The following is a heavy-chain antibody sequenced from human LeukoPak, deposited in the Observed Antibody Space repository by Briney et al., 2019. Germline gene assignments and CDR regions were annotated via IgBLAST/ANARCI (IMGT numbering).Heavy chain of an antibody. Sequence: PSETLSLTCTVSGGSISSYYWSWIRQPPGKGLEWIGYIYYSGSTNYNPSLKSRVTISVDTSKNQFSLKLSSVTAADTAVYYCARTLRPTFIAAAGTGWFDPWGQGTLVTVSS. CDR2: IYYSGST. D-gene: IGHD6-13*01. V-gene: IGHV4-59*08. J-gene: IGHJ5*02. CDR1: GGSISSYY. CDR3: ARTLRPTFIAAAGTGWFDP.